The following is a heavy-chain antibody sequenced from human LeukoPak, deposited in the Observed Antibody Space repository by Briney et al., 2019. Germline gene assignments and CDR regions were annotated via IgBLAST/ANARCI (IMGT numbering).Heavy chain of an antibody. D-gene: IGHD3-3*01. V-gene: IGHV3-30*18. CDR2: ISYDGSNK. CDR3: AKEGVLRFLEWLPHFDY. Sequence: GGSLRLSCAASGFTFSSYGMHWVRQAPGKGLEWVAVISYDGSNKYYADSVKGRFTISRDNSKNTLYLQMNSLRAEDTAVYYCAKEGVLRFLEWLPHFDYWGQGTLVTVSS. J-gene: IGHJ4*02. CDR1: GFTFSSYG.